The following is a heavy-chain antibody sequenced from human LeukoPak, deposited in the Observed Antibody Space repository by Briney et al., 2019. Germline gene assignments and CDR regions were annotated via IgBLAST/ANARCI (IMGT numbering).Heavy chain of an antibody. D-gene: IGHD2-15*01. CDR2: ISAYNGNT. CDR3: ARAGYCSGGSCLVEAFDI. J-gene: IGHJ3*02. Sequence: AASVKVSCKASGYTFTSYGISWVRQAPGQGLEWMGWISAYNGNTNYAQKLQGRVTMTTDTSTSTAYVELRSLRSDDTAVYYCARAGYCSGGSCLVEAFDIWGQGTMVTVSS. CDR1: GYTFTSYG. V-gene: IGHV1-18*01.